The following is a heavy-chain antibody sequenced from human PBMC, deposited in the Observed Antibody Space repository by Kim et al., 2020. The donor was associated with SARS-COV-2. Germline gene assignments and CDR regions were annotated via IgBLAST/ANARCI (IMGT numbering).Heavy chain of an antibody. Sequence: GRVTMTRDTSTSTVYMELSSLRSEDTAVYYCARDHQGYYYDSSGYYNFDYWGQGTLVTVSS. D-gene: IGHD3-22*01. CDR3: ARDHQGYYYDSSGYYNFDY. V-gene: IGHV1-46*01. J-gene: IGHJ4*02.